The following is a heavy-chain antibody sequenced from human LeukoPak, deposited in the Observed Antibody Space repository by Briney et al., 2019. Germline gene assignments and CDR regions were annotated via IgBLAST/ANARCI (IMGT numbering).Heavy chain of an antibody. CDR2: IWYDGSNK. J-gene: IGHJ4*02. D-gene: IGHD6-13*01. V-gene: IGHV3-33*08. Sequence: GGSLRLSCAASGFTFSSYWMSWVRQAPGKGLEWVAVIWYDGSNKYYADSVKGRFTISRDNSKNTLYLQMNSLRAEDTAVYYCARDGPPQYSSSQSYFDYWGQGTLVTVSS. CDR3: ARDGPPQYSSSQSYFDY. CDR1: GFTFSSYW.